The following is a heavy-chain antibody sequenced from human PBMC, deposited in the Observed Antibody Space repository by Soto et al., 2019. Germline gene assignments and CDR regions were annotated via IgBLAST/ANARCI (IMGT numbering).Heavy chain of an antibody. J-gene: IGHJ3*02. CDR1: GGTFSSYA. D-gene: IGHD3-22*01. CDR3: ARAHSMLVVDRDKHGAFDI. CDR2: IIPIFGTA. V-gene: IGHV1-69*01. Sequence: QVQLVQSGAEVKKPGSSVKVSCKASGGTFSSYAISWVRQAPGQGLECMGGIIPIFGTANYAQKFQGRVTITTVESTSTAYIELGSLSSDDTAVYYCARAHSMLVVDRDKHGAFDIWGQGTMVTVSS.